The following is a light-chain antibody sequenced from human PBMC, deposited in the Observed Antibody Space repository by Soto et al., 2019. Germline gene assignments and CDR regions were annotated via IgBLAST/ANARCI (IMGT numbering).Light chain of an antibody. CDR1: QSVSSSY. CDR3: QQYGSSPRT. Sequence: EIVLTQSPGTLSLSPGERATLSCRASQSVSSSYLAWYQQKPGQAPRLLIYGASSRATGIPDRFSGSGLGTDFTLTISRLEPEDFAVYYCQQYGSSPRTFGQGTKVEMK. V-gene: IGKV3-20*01. J-gene: IGKJ1*01. CDR2: GAS.